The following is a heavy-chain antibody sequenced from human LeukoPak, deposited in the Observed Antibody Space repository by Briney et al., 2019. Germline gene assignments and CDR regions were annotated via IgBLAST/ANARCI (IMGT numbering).Heavy chain of an antibody. D-gene: IGHD3-10*01. CDR2: IIPIFGRA. Sequence: SVKVSCKAAGDTISAYSLNWVRQAPGQGLEWMGGIIPIFGRAYYAQNLQGRVTITADKSTSTAYMELSSLGSEDTAIYYCAKGRGRLHVNRGVYNYHYYMEVWGTGTTVIVSS. J-gene: IGHJ6*03. CDR3: AKGRGRLHVNRGVYNYHYYMEV. CDR1: GDTISAYS. V-gene: IGHV1-69*06.